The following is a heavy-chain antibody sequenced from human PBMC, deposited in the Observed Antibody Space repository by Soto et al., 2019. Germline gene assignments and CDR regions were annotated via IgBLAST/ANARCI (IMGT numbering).Heavy chain of an antibody. CDR1: GGSISSYY. CDR3: AKYDGDFWSDGKGFAP. Sequence: QVQLQESGPGLVKPSETLSLTCPVSGGSISSYYWSWIRKPPGKGLEWIGYIYYSGSANYNPSLKSRVPMSVDTSKNQVSLKLSSVTAADTAVYYCAKYDGDFWSDGKGFAPWGQGTLVIVSS. V-gene: IGHV4-59*01. J-gene: IGHJ5*02. D-gene: IGHD3-3*01. CDR2: IYYSGSA.